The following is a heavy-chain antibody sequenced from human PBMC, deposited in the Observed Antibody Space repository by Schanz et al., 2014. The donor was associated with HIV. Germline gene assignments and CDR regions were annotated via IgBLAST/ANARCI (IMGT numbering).Heavy chain of an antibody. J-gene: IGHJ4*02. CDR3: AKDGSRKVRFLEGPGYYLDH. CDR2: ISYDGSKK. Sequence: VQLVESGGGPVKPGGSVRLSCAASGFMFSAYNMNWVRQAPGKGLEWMAVISYDGSKKYYGDSVKGRFTISRDNSKNTLYVELNSLRPEDTAVYYCAKDGSRKVRFLEGPGYYLDHWGQGALVTVSS. D-gene: IGHD3-3*01. V-gene: IGHV3-30*18. CDR1: GFMFSAYN.